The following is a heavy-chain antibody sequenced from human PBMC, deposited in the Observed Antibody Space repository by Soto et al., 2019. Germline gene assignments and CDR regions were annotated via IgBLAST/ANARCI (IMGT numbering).Heavy chain of an antibody. CDR1: VDSFYSNTAD. D-gene: IGHD2-8*01. V-gene: IGHV6-1*01. Sequence: QIQLQQSGPGLVRPSQTLSLTCAISVDSFYSNTADWRWIMQSPSRGLAWRRRPYYRSKWYNEYAKSVTSRLSSNADTSQNHFALQLDSVTPEDTAVYYCAIYGGSSSASYALVYWCLGTLVPIS. CDR3: AIYGGSSSASYALVY. CDR2: PYYRSKWYN. J-gene: IGHJ4*02.